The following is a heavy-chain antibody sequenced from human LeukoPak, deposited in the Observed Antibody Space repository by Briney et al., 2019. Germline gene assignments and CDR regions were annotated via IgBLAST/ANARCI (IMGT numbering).Heavy chain of an antibody. D-gene: IGHD5-24*01. Sequence: GRSLRLSCAASGFTFDDYAMHWVRQAPGKGLEWVSGISWNSGSIGYADSVKGRFTISRDNAKNSLYLQMNSLRAEDTALYYRAKESRDGYINYWGQGTLVTVSS. J-gene: IGHJ4*02. CDR3: AKESRDGYINY. CDR2: ISWNSGSI. V-gene: IGHV3-9*01. CDR1: GFTFDDYA.